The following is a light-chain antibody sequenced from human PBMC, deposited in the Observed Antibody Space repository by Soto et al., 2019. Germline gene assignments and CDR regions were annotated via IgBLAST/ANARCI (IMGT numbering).Light chain of an antibody. Sequence: DIQMTQSPSSLSASVGDRVTITCQASQDISNYLNWYQQKPGKAPKLLIYDASNLETGVPSRFSGGGSGTDFTFTISSLQPEDIATYYCQQYDNLSPLTFGGGTKVEIK. CDR2: DAS. V-gene: IGKV1-33*01. CDR3: QQYDNLSPLT. CDR1: QDISNY. J-gene: IGKJ4*01.